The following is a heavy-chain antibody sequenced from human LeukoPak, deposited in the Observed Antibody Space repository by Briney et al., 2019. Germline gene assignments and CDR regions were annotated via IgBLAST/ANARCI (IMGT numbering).Heavy chain of an antibody. D-gene: IGHD1-26*01. CDR3: ARDRWYSGSYYFDY. Sequence: GGSLRLSCAASGFTFSSYAMHWVRQAPGKGLEWVAVISYDGSNKYYADSVKGRFTISRDNSKNTLYLQMNSLRAEDTAVYYCARDRWYSGSYYFDYWGQGTLVTVSS. CDR2: ISYDGSNK. V-gene: IGHV3-30*04. CDR1: GFTFSSYA. J-gene: IGHJ4*02.